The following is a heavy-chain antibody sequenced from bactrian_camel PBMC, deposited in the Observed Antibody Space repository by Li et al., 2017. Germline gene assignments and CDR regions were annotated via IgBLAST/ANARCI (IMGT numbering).Heavy chain of an antibody. J-gene: IGHJ4*01. CDR2: ISTRGST. CDR1: GYTNSGHC. D-gene: IGHD5*01. V-gene: IGHV3S1*01. Sequence: QLVESGGGSVQAGGSLTLSCAFSGYTNSGHCMGWFRQTPGKEREGVAVISTRGSTGYADSVKGRFTISRDNAKNTLYLQLNSLKTEDTAMYYCANGGTVWIGADWGQGTQVTVS. CDR3: ANGGTVWIGAD.